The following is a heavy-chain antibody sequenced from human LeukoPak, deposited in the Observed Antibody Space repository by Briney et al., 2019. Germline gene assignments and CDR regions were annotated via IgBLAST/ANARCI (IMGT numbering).Heavy chain of an antibody. V-gene: IGHV3-74*01. D-gene: IGHD3-22*01. CDR2: INSDGSST. CDR1: GFTFSSYW. J-gene: IGHJ4*02. CDR3: ARDQDYYDSSGYYYPIDY. Sequence: GGSLRLSCAASGFTFSSYWMHWVRQAPGKGLVWVSRINSDGSSTSYADSVKGRFTISRDNAKNTLYLQMNSLRAEDTAVYYCARDQDYYDSSGYYYPIDYWGQGTLVTVSS.